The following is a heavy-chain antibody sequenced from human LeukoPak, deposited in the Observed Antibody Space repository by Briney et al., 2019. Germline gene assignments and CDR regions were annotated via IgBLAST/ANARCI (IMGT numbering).Heavy chain of an antibody. CDR3: ATGECSSTSCYSLGAFDI. V-gene: IGHV1-24*01. Sequence: ASVKVSCKVSGYTLTELSMHWVRQAPGKGLEWMGGFDPEDGETIYAQKFQGRVTMTEDTSTDTAYMELSSLRSEDTAVYYCATGECSSTSCYSLGAFDIWGQGTMVTVSS. CDR1: GYTLTELS. D-gene: IGHD2-2*02. CDR2: FDPEDGET. J-gene: IGHJ3*02.